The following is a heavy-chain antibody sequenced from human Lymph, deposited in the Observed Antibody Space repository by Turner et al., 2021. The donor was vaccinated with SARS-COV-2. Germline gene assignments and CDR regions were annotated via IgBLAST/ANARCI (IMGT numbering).Heavy chain of an antibody. CDR1: GFTVSFNY. CDR2: IYPGGRK. Sequence: EVQLVESGGGLLQPGGSLRLSCAASGFTVSFNYMTWVRQAPGKGLEWVSLIYPGGRKYYADSEKGRFTISRDNSKNTLYLQMNSLRAEETAVYYCARVYGDYVPWGQGTLVTVSS. J-gene: IGHJ5*02. V-gene: IGHV3-66*01. CDR3: ARVYGDYVP. D-gene: IGHD4-17*01.